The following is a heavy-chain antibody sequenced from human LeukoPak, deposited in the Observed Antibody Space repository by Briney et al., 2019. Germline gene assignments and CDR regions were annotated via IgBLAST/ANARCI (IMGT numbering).Heavy chain of an antibody. CDR2: INPNGGST. V-gene: IGHV1-46*01. CDR3: TKSLGGYYAFDY. D-gene: IGHD3-22*01. Sequence: ASVTVSCKASGYTFTSYYMHWVRQPPAQGLEWMGIINPNGGSTNYSQEFQDRVTMTRDTSTSTVYMELSSLRSEDTAVYYCTKSLGGYYAFDYWGQGTLVTVSS. J-gene: IGHJ4*02. CDR1: GYTFTSYY.